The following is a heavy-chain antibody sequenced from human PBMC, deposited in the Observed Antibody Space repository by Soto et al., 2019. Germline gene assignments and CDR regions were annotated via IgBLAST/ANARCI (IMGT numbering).Heavy chain of an antibody. V-gene: IGHV3-30*18. J-gene: IGHJ6*02. Sequence: GGSLRLSCAASGFTFSNYGMHWVRQAPGKGLEWVAFISDDGSNKYYTDSMKGRFTMSRDNSKSTLYLQMNSLRVEDTAVYYCTKRRNVLRFLEWSSGMEVWGQGTTVTVSS. CDR1: GFTFSNYG. CDR3: TKRRNVLRFLEWSSGMEV. CDR2: ISDDGSNK. D-gene: IGHD3-3*01.